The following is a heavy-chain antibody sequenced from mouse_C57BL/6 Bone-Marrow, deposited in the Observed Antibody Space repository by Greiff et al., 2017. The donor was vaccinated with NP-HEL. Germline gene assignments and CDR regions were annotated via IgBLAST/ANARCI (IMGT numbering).Heavy chain of an antibody. CDR1: GYSITSDY. Sequence: EVQLQQSGPGLAKPSQTLSLTCSVTGYSITSDYWNWIRKFPGNKLEYMGYISYSGSTYYNPSLKSRISITRDTSKNQYYLQLKSVTTEDTATYYCARLITTVVDPYYFDYWGQGTTLTVSS. V-gene: IGHV3-8*01. CDR3: ARLITTVVDPYYFDY. D-gene: IGHD1-1*01. J-gene: IGHJ2*01. CDR2: ISYSGST.